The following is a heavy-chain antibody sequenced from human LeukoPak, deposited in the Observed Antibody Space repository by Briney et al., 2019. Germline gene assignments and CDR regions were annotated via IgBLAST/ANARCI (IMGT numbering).Heavy chain of an antibody. CDR2: IKQDGSEK. CDR3: ARDLRRPNWGSPY. D-gene: IGHD7-27*01. V-gene: IGHV3-7*01. CDR1: GFTFSSYW. J-gene: IGHJ4*02. Sequence: GGSLRLSCAASGFTFSSYWMSWVRQAPGKGLEWVANIKQDGSEKYYVDSVKGRFTISRDNAKNSLYLQMNSLRAEDTAVYYCARDLRRPNWGSPYWGQGTLVTVSS.